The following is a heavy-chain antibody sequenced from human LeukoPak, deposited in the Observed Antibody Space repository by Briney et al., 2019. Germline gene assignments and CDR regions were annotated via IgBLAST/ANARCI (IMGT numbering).Heavy chain of an antibody. CDR1: GYTFTGYY. CDR2: INPNSGGT. J-gene: IGHJ5*02. V-gene: IGHV1-2*02. CDR3: ARASIGDSSGDNWFDP. Sequence: GASVKVSCKASGYTFTGYYMHWVRQAPGQGLEWMGWINPNSGGTNYAQKFQGRVTMTRDTSISTAYMELSRLRSDDTAVYYCARASIGDSSGDNWFDPWGQGTLVTVSS. D-gene: IGHD3-22*01.